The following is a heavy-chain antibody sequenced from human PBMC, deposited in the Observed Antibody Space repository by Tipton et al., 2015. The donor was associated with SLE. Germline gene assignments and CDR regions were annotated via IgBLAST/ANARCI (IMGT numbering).Heavy chain of an antibody. CDR1: GGPISSYY. J-gene: IGHJ3*02. V-gene: IGHV4-59*08. CDR2: IYYSGST. Sequence: TLSLTCTVSGGPISSYYWSWIRQPPGKGLEWIGYIYYSGSTNYNPSLKSRVTMSVDTSKNQFSLKLNSVTAADTAVYYCARRSIAARADAFDIWGQGTMVTVSS. D-gene: IGHD6-6*01. CDR3: ARRSIAARADAFDI.